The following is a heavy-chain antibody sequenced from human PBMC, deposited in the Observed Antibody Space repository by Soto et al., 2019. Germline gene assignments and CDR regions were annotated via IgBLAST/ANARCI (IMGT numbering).Heavy chain of an antibody. CDR2: INPNSGGT. CDR1: GYTFTGYY. Sequence: QVQLVQSGAEVKKPGASVKVSCKASGYTFTGYYMHWVRQAPGQGLEWMGWINPNSGGTNYAQKLQGWVTMTRDTSISTAYMELSRLRSDDTAVYYCATSRGYSTNYALDYWGQGTLVTVSS. V-gene: IGHV1-2*04. CDR3: ATSRGYSTNYALDY. D-gene: IGHD5-18*01. J-gene: IGHJ4*02.